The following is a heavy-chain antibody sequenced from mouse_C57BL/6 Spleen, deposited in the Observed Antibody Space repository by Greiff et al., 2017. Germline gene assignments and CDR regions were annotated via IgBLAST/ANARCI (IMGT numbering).Heavy chain of an antibody. Sequence: QVQLQQSGAELVKPGASVKISCKASGYAFSSYWMNWVKQRPGKGLEWIGQIYPGDGDTNYNGKFKGKATLTADKSSSTAYMQLSSLTSEDSAVYFCARGFTTVVAELGRSYFDYWGQGTTLTVSS. CDR3: ARGFTTVVAELGRSYFDY. CDR2: IYPGDGDT. D-gene: IGHD1-1*01. V-gene: IGHV1-80*01. CDR1: GYAFSSYW. J-gene: IGHJ2*01.